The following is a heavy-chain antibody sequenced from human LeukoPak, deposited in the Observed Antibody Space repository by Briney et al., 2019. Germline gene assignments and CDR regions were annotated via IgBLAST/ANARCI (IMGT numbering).Heavy chain of an antibody. Sequence: PGGSLRLSCAASGFTFSRYAMHWVRQAPGKGLERVAVISHDGSNKYYADSVKGRFTISRDSSENTLYLQMNSLRVEDTAIYYCARVGYYSSGPFSYFDYWGQGTLVTVSS. CDR2: ISHDGSNK. CDR1: GFTFSRYA. J-gene: IGHJ4*02. CDR3: ARVGYYSSGPFSYFDY. D-gene: IGHD3-10*01. V-gene: IGHV3-30-3*01.